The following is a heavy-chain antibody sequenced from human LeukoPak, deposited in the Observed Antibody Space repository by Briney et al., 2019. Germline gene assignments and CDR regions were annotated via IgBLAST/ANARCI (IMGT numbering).Heavy chain of an antibody. V-gene: IGHV3-23*01. CDR2: VSGSGINT. CDR3: AKKSSSWYREIDY. J-gene: IGHJ4*02. Sequence: GGSLRLSCAASGFTFSICAMNWVRQAPGKGLEWVSTVSGSGINTYYADSVKGRFTISRDNSRNTLYLQVNSLRAEDTAVYYCAKKSSSWYREIDYWGQGTLVTVSS. CDR1: GFTFSICA. D-gene: IGHD6-13*01.